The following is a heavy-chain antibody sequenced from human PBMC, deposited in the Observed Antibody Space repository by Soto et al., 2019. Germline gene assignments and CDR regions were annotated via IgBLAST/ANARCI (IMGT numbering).Heavy chain of an antibody. D-gene: IGHD2-2*01. V-gene: IGHV4-39*01. J-gene: IGHJ6*02. Sequence: SETLSLTCTVSGGSISSSSYYWGWIRQPPGKGLEWIGSIYYSGSTYYNPSLKSRVTISVDTSKNQFSLKLSSVTAADTAVYYCARHFRPGYCSSTSCPDYYYYGMDVWGQGTTVTSP. CDR2: IYYSGST. CDR3: ARHFRPGYCSSTSCPDYYYYGMDV. CDR1: GGSISSSSYY.